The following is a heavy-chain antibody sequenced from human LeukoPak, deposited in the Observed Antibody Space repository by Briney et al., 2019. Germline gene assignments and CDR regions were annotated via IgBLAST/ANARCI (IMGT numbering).Heavy chain of an antibody. CDR2: IYSGGST. V-gene: IGHV3-53*01. Sequence: GGSLRLSCAASGLTVSRNYMSWVRQAPGKGLESVSVIYSGGSTYYADSVKGRFTISRDNAKNSLYLQMNSLRAEDTAVYYCARFGGVDYYYYFMDVWGKGTTVTISS. J-gene: IGHJ6*03. CDR3: ARFGGVDYYYYFMDV. CDR1: GLTVSRNY. D-gene: IGHD3-10*01.